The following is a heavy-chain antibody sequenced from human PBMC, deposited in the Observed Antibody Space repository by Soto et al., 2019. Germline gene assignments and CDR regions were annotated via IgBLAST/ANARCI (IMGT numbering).Heavy chain of an antibody. V-gene: IGHV4-30-4*01. D-gene: IGHD4-17*01. CDR1: GGSISRYDYF. J-gene: IGHJ4*02. CDR2: IYYSGST. Sequence: SETLSLTCTVSGGSISRYDYFWGWIRRPPGKGLEWIGYIYYSGSTYYNPSLKSRVTISVDTSKNQFSLRLSSVTAADTAVYYCARATAYGGNSFDYWGQGTLVTVSS. CDR3: ARATAYGGNSFDY.